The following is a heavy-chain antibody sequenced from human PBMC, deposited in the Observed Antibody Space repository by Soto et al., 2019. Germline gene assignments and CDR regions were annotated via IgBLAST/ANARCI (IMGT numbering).Heavy chain of an antibody. D-gene: IGHD4-4*01. CDR3: VKPPVITASYYYYDMDV. J-gene: IGHJ6*02. Sequence: EAQLLESGGGLVQPGGSLRLSRAASGFTFSTYPMSWVRQAPGKGLEWVSGISGSGISTYYTDSVKGRFTISRDNSKNTVFLQMNSLRDEDTAVYYCVKPPVITASYYYYDMDVWGQGTTVTVSS. CDR1: GFTFSTYP. CDR2: ISGSGIST. V-gene: IGHV3-23*01.